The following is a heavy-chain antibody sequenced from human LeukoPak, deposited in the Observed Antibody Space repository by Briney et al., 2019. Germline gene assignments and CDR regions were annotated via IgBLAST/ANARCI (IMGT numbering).Heavy chain of an antibody. V-gene: IGHV3-30*02. CDR1: GFSFSSYG. J-gene: IGHJ4*02. CDR3: AKDHRAYCGGDCVDFDY. CDR2: IRYDGSNK. Sequence: GRSLRLSCAASGFSFSSYGMHWIRQAPGKGLEWVALIRYDGSNKYYADSVKGRFTISRDNSKNTLYLQMNSLRAEDTAVYYCAKDHRAYCGGDCVDFDYWGQGTLVTVSS. D-gene: IGHD2-21*02.